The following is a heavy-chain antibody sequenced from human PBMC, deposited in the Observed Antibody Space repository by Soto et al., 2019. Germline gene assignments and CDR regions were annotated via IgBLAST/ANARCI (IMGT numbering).Heavy chain of an antibody. D-gene: IGHD2-2*02. CDR3: AKIPAAIGYGMDV. Sequence: EVQLVESGGGLVQPGRSLRLSCAASGFTFDDYAMHWVRQAPGKGLEWVSGISWNSGSIGYADSVKGRFTISRDNAKNSLYLQMNSLRAEDTALYYCAKIPAAIGYGMDVWGQGTTVTVSS. V-gene: IGHV3-9*01. CDR2: ISWNSGSI. J-gene: IGHJ6*02. CDR1: GFTFDDYA.